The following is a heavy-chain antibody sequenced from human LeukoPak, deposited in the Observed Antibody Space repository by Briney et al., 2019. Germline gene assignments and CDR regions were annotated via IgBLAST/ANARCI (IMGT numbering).Heavy chain of an antibody. CDR2: IYHSGST. V-gene: IGHV4-38-2*02. CDR3: ASSDYGDYGWFDP. Sequence: PSETLSLTCTVSGGSISSYYWGWIRQPPGKGLEWIGSIYHSGSTYYNPSLKSRVTISVDTSKNQFSLKLSSVTAADTAVYYCASSDYGDYGWFDPWGQGTLVTVSP. J-gene: IGHJ5*02. D-gene: IGHD4-17*01. CDR1: GGSISSYY.